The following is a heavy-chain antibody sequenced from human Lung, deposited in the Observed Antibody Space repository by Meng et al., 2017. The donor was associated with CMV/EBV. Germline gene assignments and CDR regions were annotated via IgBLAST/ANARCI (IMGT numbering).Heavy chain of an antibody. CDR3: LRRSGGSV. CDR2: IPHRGSS. J-gene: IGHJ1*01. D-gene: IGHD3-10*01. Sequence: QVQLRESGPALVKPSEPLSLTCAVSGDSITNHIWWAWVRQPPGKGLEWIGEIPHRGSSAYNPSLKSRVSMSIDKSKNQFSLKLTSVTAADTAVYHCLRRSGGSVWGQGTLVTVSS. V-gene: IGHV4-4*02. CDR1: GDSITNHIW.